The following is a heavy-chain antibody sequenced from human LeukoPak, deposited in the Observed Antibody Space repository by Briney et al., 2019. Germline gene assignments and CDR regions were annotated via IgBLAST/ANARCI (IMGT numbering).Heavy chain of an antibody. J-gene: IGHJ4*02. CDR1: GFTFSSYG. CDR3: ARDEYSSGYPDY. V-gene: IGHV3-33*01. CDR2: IWYDGSNK. D-gene: IGHD6-19*01. Sequence: GRSLRLSCAASGFTFSSYGMHWVRQAPGKGLEWVAVIWYDGSNKYYADSVKGRFTISRDNSKNTLYLQMNSLRAEDTAVYYCARDEYSSGYPDYWGQGTPVTVSS.